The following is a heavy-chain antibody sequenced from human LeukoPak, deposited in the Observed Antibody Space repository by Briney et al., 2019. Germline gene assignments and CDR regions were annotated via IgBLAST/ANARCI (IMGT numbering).Heavy chain of an antibody. CDR1: GLTFSTSG. CDR3: ATETNGRHYDY. D-gene: IGHD1-14*01. J-gene: IGHJ4*02. V-gene: IGHV3-21*06. Sequence: GGSLRLSCTPSGLTFSTSGFNWVRQAPAKGLEWVASIGPTGFDRYHADSIKGRFNISRDNANNFLYLQMDSLRAEDTAVYYCATETNGRHYDYWGQGTLLTVSS. CDR2: IGPTGFDR.